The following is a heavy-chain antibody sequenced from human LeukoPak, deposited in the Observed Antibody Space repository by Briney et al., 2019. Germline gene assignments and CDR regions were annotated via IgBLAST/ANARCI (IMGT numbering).Heavy chain of an antibody. Sequence: GESLRLSCAASGFTFSSYQINWVRAAPGKGLEWVSYISRDSSTIFYADPVKGRLTISRDNAKSSLYLQMKSLGDEDTAVYYCARVIIVGAEGMWGQGQWSASLQ. J-gene: IGHJ3*02. CDR2: ISRDSSTI. D-gene: IGHD1-26*01. CDR1: GFTFSSYQ. CDR3: ARVIIVGAEGM. V-gene: IGHV3-48*02.